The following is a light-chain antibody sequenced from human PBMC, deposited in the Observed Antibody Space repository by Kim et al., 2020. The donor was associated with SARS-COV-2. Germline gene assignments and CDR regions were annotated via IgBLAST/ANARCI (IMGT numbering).Light chain of an antibody. CDR1: STDNGNNC. CDR3: GTWESSLCAGGV. J-gene: IGLJ2*01. CDR2: VNN. V-gene: IGLV1-51*01. Sequence: QKVNNSGPGSSTDNGNNCVSWYQPLPGTAPKLLIYVNNERPSGIRGRLSGWKASTSATLGITGLQSGDEADYYSGTWESSLCAGGVFGGGTQLTVL.